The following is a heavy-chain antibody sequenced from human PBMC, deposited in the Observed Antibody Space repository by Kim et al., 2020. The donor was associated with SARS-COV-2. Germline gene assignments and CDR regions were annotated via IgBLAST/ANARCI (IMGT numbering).Heavy chain of an antibody. V-gene: IGHV3-21*01. CDR3: ARDDYGDFAGWFDP. J-gene: IGHJ5*02. CDR1: GFTFSSYS. Sequence: GGSLRLSCAASGFTFSSYSMNWVRQAPGKGLEWVSSISSSSSYIYYADSVKGRFTISRDNAKNSLYLQMNSLRAEDTAVYYCARDDYGDFAGWFDPWGQGTLVTVSS. D-gene: IGHD4-17*01. CDR2: ISSSSSYI.